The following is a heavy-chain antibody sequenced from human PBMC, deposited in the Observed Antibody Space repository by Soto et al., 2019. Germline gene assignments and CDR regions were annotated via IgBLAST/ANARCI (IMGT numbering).Heavy chain of an antibody. CDR1: GFTFSSYG. J-gene: IGHJ3*02. Sequence: GGSLRLSCAASGFTFSSYGMGWVRQAPGKGLEWVSAISATGGGTYYADSVKGRFTISRDNSKSTLYLQMNSLRAEDTAVYYCANARRSPREDAFDIWGQGTMVTVSS. CDR3: ANARRSPREDAFDI. CDR2: ISATGGGT. V-gene: IGHV3-23*01.